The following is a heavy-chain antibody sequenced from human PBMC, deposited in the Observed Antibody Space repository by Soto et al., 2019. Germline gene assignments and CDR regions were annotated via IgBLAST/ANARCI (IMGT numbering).Heavy chain of an antibody. CDR3: ARDRDYDILSIVLNAFDI. J-gene: IGHJ3*02. V-gene: IGHV3-33*01. D-gene: IGHD3-9*01. CDR1: GFTFSSYG. Sequence: SGGSLRLSCAASGFTFSSYGMHWVRQAPGKGLEWVAVIWYDGSNKYYADSVKGRFTISRDNSKNTLYLQMNSLRAEDTAVYYCARDRDYDILSIVLNAFDIWGQGTMVTVSS. CDR2: IWYDGSNK.